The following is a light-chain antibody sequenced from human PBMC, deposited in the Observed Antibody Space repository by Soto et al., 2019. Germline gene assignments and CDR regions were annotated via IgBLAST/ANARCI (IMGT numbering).Light chain of an antibody. V-gene: IGKV1-12*01. CDR3: QQANTFSPLT. CDR2: GAS. Sequence: DIQMTQSPSSVSASVGDRVTITCRASQDISNWLAWYQQKPGKAPKLLIYGASSLQSGVPSRFSGSGSGTDFTLTISSLQPEDLATYFCQQANTFSPLTFGGGTKVEIK. J-gene: IGKJ4*01. CDR1: QDISNW.